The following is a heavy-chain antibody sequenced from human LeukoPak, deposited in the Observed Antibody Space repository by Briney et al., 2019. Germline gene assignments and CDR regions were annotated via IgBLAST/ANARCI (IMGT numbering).Heavy chain of an antibody. V-gene: IGHV4-59*01. CDR3: ARTRGYSYGYGFDY. CDR2: IYYSGST. J-gene: IGHJ4*02. Sequence: SETLSLTRTVSGGSISSYYWSWIRQPPGKGLEWIGYIYYSGSTNYNPSLKSRVTISVDTSKNQFSLKLSSVTAADTAVYYCARTRGYSYGYGFDYWGQGTLVTVSS. D-gene: IGHD5-18*01. CDR1: GGSISSYY.